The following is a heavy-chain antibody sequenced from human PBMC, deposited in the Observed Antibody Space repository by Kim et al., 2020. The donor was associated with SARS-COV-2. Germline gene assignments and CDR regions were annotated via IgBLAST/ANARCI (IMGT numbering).Heavy chain of an antibody. Sequence: GGSLRLSCAASGFTFSSYAMHWVRQAPGKGLEWVAVISYDGSNKYYADSVKGRFTISRDNSKNTLYLQMNSLRAEDTAVYYCARSKGISLLWLNYYGMDVWGQGTTVTVSS. CDR1: GFTFSSYA. J-gene: IGHJ6*02. CDR2: ISYDGSNK. V-gene: IGHV3-30-3*01. D-gene: IGHD5-18*01. CDR3: ARSKGISLLWLNYYGMDV.